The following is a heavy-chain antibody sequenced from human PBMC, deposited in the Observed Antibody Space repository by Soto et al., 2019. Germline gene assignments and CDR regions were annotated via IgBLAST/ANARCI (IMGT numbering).Heavy chain of an antibody. CDR2: IYYTGST. D-gene: IGHD4-17*01. J-gene: IGHJ6*02. Sequence: SETLSLTCSVSGDSISGGGYYWSWIRQHPGKGLEWIGYIYYTGSTYYNPSLESRVTISVDTSKNQFSLKLSSVTAADTAVYYCARDEEVNYSDYGGSDFYRGMDVWGQGTTVTVSS. V-gene: IGHV4-31*03. CDR3: ARDEEVNYSDYGGSDFYRGMDV. CDR1: GDSISGGGYY.